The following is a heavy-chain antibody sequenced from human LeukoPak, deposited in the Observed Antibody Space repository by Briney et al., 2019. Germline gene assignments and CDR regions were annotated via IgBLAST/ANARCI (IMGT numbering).Heavy chain of an antibody. Sequence: GGSLRLSCAASGFTFSSYGMHWVRQAPGKGLEWVALISYDGSNKYYADSVKGRFTISRDNSKNTLYLQMNSLRTEDTAVYYCAKAPSSSWYENWFDPWGQGTLVTVSS. CDR3: AKAPSSSWYENWFDP. V-gene: IGHV3-30*18. J-gene: IGHJ5*02. D-gene: IGHD6-13*01. CDR1: GFTFSSYG. CDR2: ISYDGSNK.